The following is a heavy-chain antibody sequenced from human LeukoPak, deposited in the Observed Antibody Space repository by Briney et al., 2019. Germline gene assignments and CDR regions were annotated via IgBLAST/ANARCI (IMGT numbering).Heavy chain of an antibody. Sequence: PSETLSLTCTVSGGSISSYYWSWIRQPPGKGLEWIGYIYYSGSTNYNPSLKSRVIISVDTSKNQFSLKLSSVTAADTAVYYCAAGGSGSYSGYWGQGTLVTVSS. D-gene: IGHD1-26*01. CDR1: GGSISSYY. J-gene: IGHJ4*02. V-gene: IGHV4-59*01. CDR2: IYYSGST. CDR3: AAGGSGSYSGY.